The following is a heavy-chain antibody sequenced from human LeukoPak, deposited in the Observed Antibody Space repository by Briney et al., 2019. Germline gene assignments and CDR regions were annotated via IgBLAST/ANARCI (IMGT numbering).Heavy chain of an antibody. CDR3: ARGLQENLAWLTAFSAFDI. Sequence: ASVKVSCKASGYTFTGYYMHWVRQAPGQGLEWMGWINTNSGGTKYAQRFQDRVTMTRDTSISTAYMELSRLRPDDTAVYYCARGLQENLAWLTAFSAFDIWGQGTMVTVSS. V-gene: IGHV1-2*02. J-gene: IGHJ3*02. CDR1: GYTFTGYY. CDR2: INTNSGGT. D-gene: IGHD6-19*01.